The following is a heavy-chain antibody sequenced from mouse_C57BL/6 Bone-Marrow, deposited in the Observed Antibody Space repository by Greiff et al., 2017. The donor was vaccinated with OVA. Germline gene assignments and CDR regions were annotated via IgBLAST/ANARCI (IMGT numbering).Heavy chain of an antibody. V-gene: IGHV5-17*01. D-gene: IGHD1-1*01. CDR2: ISSGSSTI. CDR3: AKAYYYGSSYDFDY. Sequence: EVNVVESGGGLVKPGGSLKLSCAASGFTFSDYGMHWVRQAPEKGLEWVAYISSGSSTIYYADTVKGRFTISRDNAKNTLFLQMTSLRSEDTAMYYCAKAYYYGSSYDFDYWGQGTTLTVSS. CDR1: GFTFSDYG. J-gene: IGHJ2*01.